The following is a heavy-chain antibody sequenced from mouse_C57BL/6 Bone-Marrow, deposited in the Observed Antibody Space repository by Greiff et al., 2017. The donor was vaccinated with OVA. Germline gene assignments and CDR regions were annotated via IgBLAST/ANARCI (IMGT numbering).Heavy chain of an antibody. D-gene: IGHD1-1*01. CDR1: GYTFTSYT. J-gene: IGHJ3*01. V-gene: IGHV1-4*01. CDR2: INPSSGYT. Sequence: VQLQQSGAELARPGASVKMSCKASGYTFTSYTMHWVKQRPGQGLEWIGYINPSSGYTKYNQKFKDKATLTADKSSSTAYMQLSSLTSEDSAVYYCARRDYYGSSSFAYWGQGTLVTVSA. CDR3: ARRDYYGSSSFAY.